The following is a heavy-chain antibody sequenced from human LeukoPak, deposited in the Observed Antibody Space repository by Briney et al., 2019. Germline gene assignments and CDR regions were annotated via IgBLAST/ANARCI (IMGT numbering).Heavy chain of an antibody. J-gene: IGHJ4*02. CDR2: INPNSGGT. CDR1: AYTFTAYY. V-gene: IGHV1-2*02. Sequence: ASVKVSCKASAYTFTAYYIHWVRQAPGQGLEWMGLINPNSGGTNYAQKFQGRVTMTRDTSISTAYMELSRLRSNDTAVYYCAREGLGGLLSDYWGQGTLVTVSS. CDR3: AREGLGGLLSDY. D-gene: IGHD1-26*01.